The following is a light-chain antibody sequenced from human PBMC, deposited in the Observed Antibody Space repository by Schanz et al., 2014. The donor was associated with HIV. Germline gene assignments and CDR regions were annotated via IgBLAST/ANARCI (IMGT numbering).Light chain of an antibody. CDR1: SSNIGSNT. V-gene: IGLV1-44*01. Sequence: QSVLTQPPSASGTPGQRVTISCSGSSSNIGSNTVNWYQQLPGTAPKLLIYSNNQRPSGVPDRFSGSKSGTSASLAITGLQAEDEADYYCSSFITDSAPWAFGGGTKLTVL. CDR2: SNN. CDR3: SSFITDSAPWA. J-gene: IGLJ3*02.